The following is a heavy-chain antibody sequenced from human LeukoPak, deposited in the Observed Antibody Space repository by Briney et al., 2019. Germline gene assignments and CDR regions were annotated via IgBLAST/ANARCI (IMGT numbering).Heavy chain of an antibody. CDR3: ARDNLEWLLYVDY. Sequence: PGGSLRLSCAASGFTFRSFAMHWVRQAPGKGLEWVAVISYDGSNKYYADSVKGRFTISRDNSKNTLYLQMNSLRAEDTAVYYCARDNLEWLLYVDYWGQGTLVTVSS. D-gene: IGHD3-3*01. CDR1: GFTFRSFA. V-gene: IGHV3-30-3*01. CDR2: ISYDGSNK. J-gene: IGHJ4*02.